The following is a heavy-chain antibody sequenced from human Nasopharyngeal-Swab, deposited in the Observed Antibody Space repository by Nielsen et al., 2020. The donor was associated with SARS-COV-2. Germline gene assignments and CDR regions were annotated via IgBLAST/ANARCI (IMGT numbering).Heavy chain of an antibody. D-gene: IGHD2-21*02. Sequence: GESLKISCAASGFTFSSYAMHWVRQAPGKGLEYVSAISSNGGSTYYANSVKGRFTISRDNSKNTLYLQMNSLRAEDTAVYYCARDPSGGDLSYFDYWGQGTLVTVSS. CDR3: ARDPSGGDLSYFDY. CDR2: ISSNGGST. J-gene: IGHJ4*02. CDR1: GFTFSSYA. V-gene: IGHV3-64*01.